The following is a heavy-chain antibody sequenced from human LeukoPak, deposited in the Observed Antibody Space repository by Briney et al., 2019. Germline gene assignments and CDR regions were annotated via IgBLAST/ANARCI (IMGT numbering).Heavy chain of an antibody. D-gene: IGHD2-15*01. J-gene: IGHJ3*02. V-gene: IGHV4-59*13. CDR2: VSHSGFNKSNGDIT. CDR3: VRAYVHSGGAFDI. CDR1: GGSISKYY. Sequence: SETLSLTCTVSGGSISKYYWSWIRQPPGKGLEWVGYVSHSGFNKSNGDITVYNPSLERRVTTSTDTSKNQFSLKLSSVTAADPAVYYCVRAYVHSGGAFDIWGQGTVVPVSS.